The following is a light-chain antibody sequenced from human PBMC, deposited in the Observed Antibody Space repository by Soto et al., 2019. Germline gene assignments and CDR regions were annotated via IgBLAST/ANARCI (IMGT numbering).Light chain of an antibody. V-gene: IGKV3-20*01. J-gene: IGKJ5*01. CDR2: GAS. CDR1: QTVSSTY. Sequence: ENVLTQSAGTLSLSPGERATLSCRASQTVSSTYLAWYQQKPGQAPRLLIYGASSRAIGIPDRFSGSASGSDFILTINRLEPEDFAVYYCQQYGSSHTFGQGTRLEIK. CDR3: QQYGSSHT.